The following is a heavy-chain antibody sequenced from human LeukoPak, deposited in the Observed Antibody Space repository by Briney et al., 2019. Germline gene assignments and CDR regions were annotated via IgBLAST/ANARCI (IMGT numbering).Heavy chain of an antibody. D-gene: IGHD3-10*01. CDR3: ARDNTMNRGHLDF. CDR2: ISSSGSII. CDR1: GFTFSDYY. Sequence: PGGSLRLSCAASGFTFSDYYMIWIRQAPGKGLEWVSYISSSGSIIYYADSVKGRFTLPRENAKNSLYLQMNSLRVEDTAVYYCARDNTMNRGHLDFWGRGTLVTVSS. V-gene: IGHV3-11*04. J-gene: IGHJ4*02.